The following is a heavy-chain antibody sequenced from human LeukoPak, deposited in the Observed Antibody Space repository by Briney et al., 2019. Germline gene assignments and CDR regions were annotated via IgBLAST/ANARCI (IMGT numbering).Heavy chain of an antibody. Sequence: PGGSLRLSCAASGFSLSDAWMNWVRQAPGRGLEWVARIKNKRDGDGADYGAPVKGRFTISRDDRKSTVYLHMNNLKPEDTAVYYCTTDLPSSSRWSNDWWGWGTQVTVSS. V-gene: IGHV3-15*07. CDR2: IKNKRDGDGA. CDR1: GFSLSDAW. CDR3: TTDLPSSSRWSNDW. D-gene: IGHD6-13*01. J-gene: IGHJ4*02.